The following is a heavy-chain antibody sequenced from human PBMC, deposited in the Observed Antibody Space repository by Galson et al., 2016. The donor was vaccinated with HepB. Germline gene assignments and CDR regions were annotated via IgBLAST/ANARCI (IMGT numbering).Heavy chain of an antibody. CDR2: ISGSAGNP. Sequence: SLRLSCAASGFTVNNFAINWVRQAPGKGLEWVSCISGSAGNPYYADSVRGRFTIFRDNSRNTLTLEMNSLTAEDTALYYCAKDHPSSGWPTFEYWGQGILVTVSS. CDR1: GFTVNNFA. CDR3: AKDHPSSGWPTFEY. J-gene: IGHJ4*02. V-gene: IGHV3-23*01. D-gene: IGHD6-19*01.